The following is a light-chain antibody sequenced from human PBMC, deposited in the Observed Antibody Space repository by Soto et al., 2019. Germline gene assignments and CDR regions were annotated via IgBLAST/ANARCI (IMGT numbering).Light chain of an antibody. CDR2: HVP. J-gene: IGLJ1*01. V-gene: IGLV2-14*03. CDR1: SSDVGAYNY. Sequence: QSALTQPASVSGSPGQTITISCAGTSSDVGAYNYVSWYQPHPGTPPKLMNYHVPNRSSGVSGLFASSKCATTAALTISGRLAEDEADYYCCPYTSVNTFVFGTGTKLTVL. CDR3: CPYTSVNTFV.